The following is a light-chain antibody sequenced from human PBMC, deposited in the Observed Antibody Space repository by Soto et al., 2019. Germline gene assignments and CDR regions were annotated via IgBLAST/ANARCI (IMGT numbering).Light chain of an antibody. CDR3: QQYGRT. CDR2: DAS. J-gene: IGKJ1*01. CDR1: QGISSW. V-gene: IGKV1-12*01. Sequence: DIQMTQSPSSVSASVGDRVTITCRASQGISSWLAWYQQKPGKAPKILISDASSLESGVPSRFSGSGSGTDFTLTISRLEPEDFAVYYCQQYGRTFGQGTKVDIK.